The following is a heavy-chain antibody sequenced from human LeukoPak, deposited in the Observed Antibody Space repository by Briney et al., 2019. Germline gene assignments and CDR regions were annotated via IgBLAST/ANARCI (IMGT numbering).Heavy chain of an antibody. CDR2: IYYTGNT. CDR1: GGSISSSSDD. D-gene: IGHD2-21*02. J-gene: IGHJ5*02. V-gene: IGHV4-39*07. CDR3: AGLVVVTATYLLDP. Sequence: KASETLSLTCTVSGGSISSSSDDWGWIRQPPGKGLEWIGSIYYTGNTYYNPSLKSRVTISVDTSKNQFSLKLSSVTAADTAVYYCAGLVVVTATYLLDPWGQGTLVTVSS.